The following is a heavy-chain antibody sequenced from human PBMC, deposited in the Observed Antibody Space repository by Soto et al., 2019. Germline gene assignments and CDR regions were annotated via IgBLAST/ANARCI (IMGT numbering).Heavy chain of an antibody. V-gene: IGHV4-59*01. Sequence: PSETLSLTCTVSGGSISSYYWSWIRQPPGKGLEWIGYIYYSGSTNYNPSLKSRVTISVDTSKNQFSLKLSSVTAADTAVYYCATARGGFGVNMAFDYWRQGTLDPVS. CDR2: IYYSGST. J-gene: IGHJ4*02. CDR1: GGSISSYY. D-gene: IGHD3-10*01. CDR3: ATARGGFGVNMAFDY.